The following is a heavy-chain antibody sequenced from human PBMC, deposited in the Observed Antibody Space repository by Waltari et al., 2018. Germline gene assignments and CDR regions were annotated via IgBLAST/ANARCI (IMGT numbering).Heavy chain of an antibody. D-gene: IGHD3-10*01. J-gene: IGHJ4*02. V-gene: IGHV3-30*02. Sequence: QVQLVESGGGVVQPGGSLRLSCAASGFTFSSYGMNWVRQAPGKGLEWVAFIRYDGSNKYYADSVKCRFTIARDNSKNTLYLQMNSLRAEDTAVYYCAKDRGFDYWGQGTLVTVSS. CDR3: AKDRGFDY. CDR1: GFTFSSYG. CDR2: IRYDGSNK.